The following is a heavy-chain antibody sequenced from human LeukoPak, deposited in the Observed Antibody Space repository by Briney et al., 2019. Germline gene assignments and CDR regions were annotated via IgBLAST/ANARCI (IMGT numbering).Heavy chain of an antibody. J-gene: IGHJ6*03. CDR1: GGSFSGYY. CDR3: ARRYGSGSRYAHYYYYYMDV. Sequence: PSETLSLTCAVYGGSFSGYYWSWIRQPPGKGLEWIGEINHSGSTKYNPSRKSRVTISVDTFKKQFSLKLSSVTAADTAVYYCARRYGSGSRYAHYYYYYMDVWGKGTTVTISS. D-gene: IGHD3-10*01. CDR2: INHSGST. V-gene: IGHV4-34*01.